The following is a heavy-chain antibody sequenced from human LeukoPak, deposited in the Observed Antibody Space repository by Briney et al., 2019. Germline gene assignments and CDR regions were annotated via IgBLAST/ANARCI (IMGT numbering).Heavy chain of an antibody. CDR2: VTSSSYTI. Sequence: GGSLRLSCAASGFTFSSYEMNWVRQAPGKGLEWVSYVTSSSYTIYYADSVKGRFTISRDNAKNSLYLQMNSLRAEDTAVYFCTTGANSYYDYWGQGTLVTVSS. CDR1: GFTFSSYE. J-gene: IGHJ4*02. CDR3: TTGANSYYDY. D-gene: IGHD1-26*01. V-gene: IGHV3-48*01.